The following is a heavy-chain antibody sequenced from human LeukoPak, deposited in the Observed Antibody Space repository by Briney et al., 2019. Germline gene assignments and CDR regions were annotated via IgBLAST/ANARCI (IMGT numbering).Heavy chain of an antibody. CDR1: GFTFDYYS. CDR3: AKDRAGYGDAFDI. V-gene: IGHV3-9*01. D-gene: IGHD5-18*01. J-gene: IGHJ3*02. CDR2: ISGNSATI. Sequence: PGGSLRLSCAASGFTFDYYSMHWVRQAPGKGLEWVSGISGNSATIGYADSVKGRFTISRDNSKNTLYLQMSSLRAEDTAVYYCAKDRAGYGDAFDIWGQGTMVTVSS.